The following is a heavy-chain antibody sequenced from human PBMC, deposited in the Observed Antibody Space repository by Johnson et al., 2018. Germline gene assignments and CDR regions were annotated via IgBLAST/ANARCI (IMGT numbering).Heavy chain of an antibody. CDR1: GGSISSYY. J-gene: IGHJ6*03. CDR3: ARGYSSLIDYYYYMDV. CDR2: IYYSGST. Sequence: QVQLQESGPGLVKPSETLSLTCTVSGGSISSYYWSWIRQPPGKGLEWIGYIYYSGSTNYNPSLKSRVTISVDTSKNQSSLKLSSVTAADTAVYYCARGYSSLIDYYYYMDVWGKGTTVTVSS. V-gene: IGHV4-59*01. D-gene: IGHD2-21*01.